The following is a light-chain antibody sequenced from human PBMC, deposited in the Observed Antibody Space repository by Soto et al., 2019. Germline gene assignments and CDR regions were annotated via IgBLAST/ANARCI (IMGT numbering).Light chain of an antibody. CDR3: QQSYSTPIT. Sequence: DIQMTQSPSTLSGSVGDRVTITCRASQTISSWLAWYQQKPGKAPKLLINAASSLQSGVPSRFSGSGSGTDFTLTISSLQPEDFATYYCQQSYSTPITFGQGTRLEIK. J-gene: IGKJ5*01. CDR2: AAS. CDR1: QTISSW. V-gene: IGKV1-39*01.